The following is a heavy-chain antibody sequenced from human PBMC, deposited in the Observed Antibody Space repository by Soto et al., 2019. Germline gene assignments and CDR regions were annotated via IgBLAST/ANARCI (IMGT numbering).Heavy chain of an antibody. CDR2: ISGSGGST. V-gene: IGHV3-23*01. D-gene: IGHD3-22*01. CDR1: GFTFSSYA. J-gene: IGHJ4*02. CDR3: AIGGEYYDSSGYYYVDY. Sequence: PGGSLRLSCAASGFTFSSYAMSWVRQAPGKGLEWVSAISGSGGSTYYADSVKGRFTISRDNSKNTLYLQMNSLRAEDTAVYYCAIGGEYYDSSGYYYVDYWGQGTLVTVSS.